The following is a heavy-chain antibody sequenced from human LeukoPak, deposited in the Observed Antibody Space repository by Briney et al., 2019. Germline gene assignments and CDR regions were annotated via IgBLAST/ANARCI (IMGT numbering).Heavy chain of an antibody. CDR1: GFTVSSNY. Sequence: PGGSLRLSCAASGFTVSSNYMSWVRQAPGKGLELVSFICRGGSTYYADSVKGRFTISRDNSKNTMYLQMNSLRAEDTAVYYCARGILDGYNLIDAFDIWGQGTMVTVSS. CDR3: ARGILDGYNLIDAFDI. CDR2: ICRGGST. J-gene: IGHJ3*02. D-gene: IGHD5-24*01. V-gene: IGHV3-53*01.